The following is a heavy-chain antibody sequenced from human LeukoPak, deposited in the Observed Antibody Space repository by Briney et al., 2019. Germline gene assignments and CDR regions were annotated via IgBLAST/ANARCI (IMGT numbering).Heavy chain of an antibody. D-gene: IGHD4-17*01. V-gene: IGHV5-51*01. CDR1: GYSFTSYW. J-gene: IGHJ6*02. Sequence: GESLKISCKGSGYSFTSYWIGWVRQMPGKGLEWMGIIYPGDSDTRYSPSFQGQVTISADKSISTAYLQWSSLKASDTAMYYCAGTSRLRTLDYYYGMDVWGQGTTVTVSS. CDR3: AGTSRLRTLDYYYGMDV. CDR2: IYPGDSDT.